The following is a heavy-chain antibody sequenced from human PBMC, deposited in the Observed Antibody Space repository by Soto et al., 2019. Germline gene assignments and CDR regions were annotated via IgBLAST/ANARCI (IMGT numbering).Heavy chain of an antibody. CDR2: ISYDGNYE. CDR3: ARASVAGTWGYYFDY. Sequence: QVQLVESGGGVVQPGRSLRLSCAASGFTFNTYTMHWVRQAPGKGLEWVVVISYDGNYEYYADSVKGRFTISRDNSKNTLYLQMNSLRADDTAVYYCARASVAGTWGYYFDYWGQGALVTVSS. J-gene: IGHJ4*02. D-gene: IGHD6-19*01. CDR1: GFTFNTYT. V-gene: IGHV3-30-3*01.